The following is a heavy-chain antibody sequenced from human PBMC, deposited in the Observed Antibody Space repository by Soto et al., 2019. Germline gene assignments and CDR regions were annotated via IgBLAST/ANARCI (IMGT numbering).Heavy chain of an antibody. Sequence: QVQLQQWGAGLLKPSETLSLTCAVYGASFSGYYWSWIRQPPGKGLEWIGEINHSGSTNYNPSLKNRVTISVDTSTGQFSLNMSSVTAADTAVYYCARHGYYYDTHGSFDYWGQGTLVTVSS. D-gene: IGHD3-22*01. CDR3: ARHGYYYDTHGSFDY. J-gene: IGHJ4*02. V-gene: IGHV4-34*01. CDR1: GASFSGYY. CDR2: INHSGST.